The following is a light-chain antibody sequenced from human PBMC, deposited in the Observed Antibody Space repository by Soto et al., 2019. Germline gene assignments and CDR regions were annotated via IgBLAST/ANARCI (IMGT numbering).Light chain of an antibody. Sequence: EIVLTQSPDTLSLSAGERATLSCRASETVTSSYLAWFQQRPSQAPRLLIYGASNRATGVPDRFSGSGSGADFSLTINGLEPEDFAVYICQQYGNSPLTFGGGTRVDIK. CDR3: QQYGNSPLT. CDR1: ETVTSSY. V-gene: IGKV3-20*01. CDR2: GAS. J-gene: IGKJ4*01.